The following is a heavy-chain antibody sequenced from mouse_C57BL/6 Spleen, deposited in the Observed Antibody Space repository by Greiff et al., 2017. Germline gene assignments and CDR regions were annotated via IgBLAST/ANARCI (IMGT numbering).Heavy chain of an antibody. CDR3: TPIYGSKRDYAMDY. CDR1: GYTFTSYW. J-gene: IGHJ4*01. Sequence: VQLQQSGTVLARPGASVKMSCKTSGYTFTSYWMHWVKQRPGQGLEWIGAIYPGNSDTSYNQKFKGKAKLTAVTSASTAYMELSSLTNEDSAVYYCTPIYGSKRDYAMDYWGQGTSVTVSS. CDR2: IYPGNSDT. D-gene: IGHD1-1*01. V-gene: IGHV1-5*01.